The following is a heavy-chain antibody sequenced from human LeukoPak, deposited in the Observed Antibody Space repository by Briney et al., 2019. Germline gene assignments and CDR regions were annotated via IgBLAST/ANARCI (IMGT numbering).Heavy chain of an antibody. CDR2: ISSSSSTI. Sequence: PGGSLRLSCAASGFTFSSYSVNWVRQAPGKGLEWVSYISSSSSTIYYADSVKGRFTISRDNAKNSLYLQMNSLRAEDTAVYYCARVGYLRPFDYWGQGTLVTVSS. CDR3: ARVGYLRPFDY. J-gene: IGHJ4*02. D-gene: IGHD2-2*03. CDR1: GFTFSSYS. V-gene: IGHV3-48*01.